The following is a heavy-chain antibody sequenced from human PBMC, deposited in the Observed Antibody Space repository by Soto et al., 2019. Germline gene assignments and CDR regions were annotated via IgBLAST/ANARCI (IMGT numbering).Heavy chain of an antibody. CDR2: IYYSGST. D-gene: IGHD5-12*01. Sequence: QLQLQESGPGLVKPSETLSLTCTVSGGSISSSSYYWGWIRQPPGKGLEWIGSIYYSGSTYYNPSLKSRVTISVDTSKNQYSLKLSSVTAADTAVYYCARHSGVATTSFWFDPWGQGTLVTVPS. V-gene: IGHV4-39*01. CDR1: GGSISSSSYY. J-gene: IGHJ5*02. CDR3: ARHSGVATTSFWFDP.